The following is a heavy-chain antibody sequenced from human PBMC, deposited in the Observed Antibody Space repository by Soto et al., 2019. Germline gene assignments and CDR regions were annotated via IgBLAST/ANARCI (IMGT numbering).Heavy chain of an antibody. J-gene: IGHJ3*01. CDR2: ISPDGSDT. CDR1: RFTFSSYA. CDR3: ARDGGSPGNYHSASDL. D-gene: IGHD1-7*01. V-gene: IGHV3-30*04. Sequence: GGSLRLSCAGSRFTFSSYAMHWVRQAPGKGLEWVSVISPDGSDTFYAESVKGRFTISRDNSKNTMYVQMNSLRPEDTAIDYCARDGGSPGNYHSASDLWGQGTMVTVSS.